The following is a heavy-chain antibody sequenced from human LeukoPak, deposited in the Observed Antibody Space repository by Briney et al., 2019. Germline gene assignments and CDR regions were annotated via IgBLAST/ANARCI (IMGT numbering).Heavy chain of an antibody. V-gene: IGHV3-48*01. CDR2: ISSSSSTI. CDR1: GSTFSSYS. J-gene: IGHJ4*02. Sequence: GGSLRLSRAASGSTFSSYSMNWVRQAPGKGLEWVSYISSSSSTIYYADSVKGRFTISRDNAKNSLYLQMNSLRAEDTAVYYCARDWIRGVPDYWGQGTLVTVSS. CDR3: ARDWIRGVPDY. D-gene: IGHD3-10*01.